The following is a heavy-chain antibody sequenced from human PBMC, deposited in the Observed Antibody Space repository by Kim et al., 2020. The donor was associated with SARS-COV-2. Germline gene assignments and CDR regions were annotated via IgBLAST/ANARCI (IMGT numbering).Heavy chain of an antibody. D-gene: IGHD6-6*01. J-gene: IGHJ5*02. CDR3: ARQAPLAARGNWFDP. Sequence: SETLSLTCTVSGGSISSSSYYWGWIRQPPGKGLEWIGSIYYSGSTYYNPSLKSRVTISVDTSKNQFSLKLSSVTAADTAVYYCARQAPLAARGNWFDPWGQGTLVTVSS. CDR2: IYYSGST. CDR1: GGSISSSSYY. V-gene: IGHV4-39*01.